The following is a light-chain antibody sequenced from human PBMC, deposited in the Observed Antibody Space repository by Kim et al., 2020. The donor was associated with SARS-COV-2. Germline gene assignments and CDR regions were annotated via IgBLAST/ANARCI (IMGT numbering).Light chain of an antibody. J-gene: IGLJ2*01. CDR1: ILRSYY. CDR3: NSRDSGDKVI. Sequence: VALGQTVRITCPGDILRSYYATWYQQKPGQAPILGIYGKNNRPSGIPDRFSGASSGNTASLTITGAQAEDEADYYCNSRDSGDKVIFGGGTQLTFL. CDR2: GKN. V-gene: IGLV3-19*01.